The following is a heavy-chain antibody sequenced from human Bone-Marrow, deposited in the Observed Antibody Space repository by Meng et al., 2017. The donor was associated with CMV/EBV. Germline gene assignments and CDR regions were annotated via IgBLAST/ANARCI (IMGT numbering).Heavy chain of an antibody. D-gene: IGHD6-13*01. CDR1: GYTFTGYY. CDR2: INPNSGGT. Sequence: ASVKVSCKAFGYTFTGYYMHWVRQAPGQGLEWMGWINPNSGGTNYAQKFQGRVTMTRDTSISTAYMELSRLRSDDTAVYYCARGAAAGPYMWWFDPWGQGTLVTVSS. CDR3: ARGAAAGPYMWWFDP. J-gene: IGHJ5*02. V-gene: IGHV1-2*02.